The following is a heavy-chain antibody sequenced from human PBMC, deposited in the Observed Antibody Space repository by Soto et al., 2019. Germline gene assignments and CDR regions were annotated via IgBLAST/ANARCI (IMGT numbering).Heavy chain of an antibody. J-gene: IGHJ4*02. D-gene: IGHD3-10*01. CDR1: GGAISSDY. V-gene: IGHV4-59*08. CDR2: IHSGST. CDR3: ARHDGSRSTDY. Sequence: QVQLQESGPGLVKPSGTLSLTCTVSGGAISSDYWNWIRQPPGKGLEWIGYIHSGSTTYSASLRSRVTISVDTSQIQFSLKLSSVTAADTAVYFCARHDGSRSTDYWGQGTLVTVSS.